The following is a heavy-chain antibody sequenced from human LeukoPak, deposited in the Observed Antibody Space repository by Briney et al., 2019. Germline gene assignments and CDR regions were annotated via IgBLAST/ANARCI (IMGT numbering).Heavy chain of an antibody. CDR1: GYSFTSYW. Sequence: GESLKISCKGSGYSFTSYWIGWVRQVPGKGLEWMGIIYPGDSDTRYSPSFQGQVTISADKSISTAYLQWSSLKVSDTAMYYCARLPLVRGVIPWFDPWGQGTLVTVSS. CDR2: IYPGDSDT. V-gene: IGHV5-51*01. J-gene: IGHJ5*02. D-gene: IGHD3-10*01. CDR3: ARLPLVRGVIPWFDP.